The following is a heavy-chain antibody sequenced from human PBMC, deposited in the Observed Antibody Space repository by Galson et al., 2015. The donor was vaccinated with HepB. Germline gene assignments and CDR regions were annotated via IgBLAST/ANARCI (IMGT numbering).Heavy chain of an antibody. Sequence: QSGAEVKKPGESLKISCKGSGYSFTSYWIGWVRQMPGKGLEWMGIIYPGDSDTRYSPSFQGQVTISADKSISTAYLQWSSLKASDTAMYYCARCPWYYDILTGYIPGYMDVWGKGTTVTVSS. D-gene: IGHD3-9*01. V-gene: IGHV5-51*01. CDR2: IYPGDSDT. CDR3: ARCPWYYDILTGYIPGYMDV. J-gene: IGHJ6*03. CDR1: GYSFTSYW.